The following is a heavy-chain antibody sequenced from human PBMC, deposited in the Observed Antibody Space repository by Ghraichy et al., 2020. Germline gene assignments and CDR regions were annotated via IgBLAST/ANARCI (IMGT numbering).Heavy chain of an antibody. CDR3: ARSTFSSADY. CDR2: IKPDGSEE. CDR1: EFTFSNYW. Sequence: LSLTCAASEFTFSNYWMSWVRQAPGKGLEWVAHIKPDGSEEFYVDSVKGRFTTSRENAHNSLSLQINSLRAEDSAVYYCARSTFSSADYWGQGTLVTVSS. J-gene: IGHJ4*02. D-gene: IGHD6-6*01. V-gene: IGHV3-7*01.